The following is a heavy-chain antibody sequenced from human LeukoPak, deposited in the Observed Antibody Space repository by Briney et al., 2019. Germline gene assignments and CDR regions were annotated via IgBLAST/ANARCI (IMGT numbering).Heavy chain of an antibody. V-gene: IGHV3-15*01. CDR3: TTGITPLGATRVKVDY. Sequence: GGSLRLSCAASGFTFSDAWMSWVRQAPGKGLEWVGRIKSKTDGGTTDYAAPVKGRFTISRDDSKNTLYLRMNSLKTEDTAVYYCTTGITPLGATRVKVDYWGQGTLVTVSS. CDR2: IKSKTDGGTT. D-gene: IGHD1-26*01. J-gene: IGHJ4*02. CDR1: GFTFSDAW.